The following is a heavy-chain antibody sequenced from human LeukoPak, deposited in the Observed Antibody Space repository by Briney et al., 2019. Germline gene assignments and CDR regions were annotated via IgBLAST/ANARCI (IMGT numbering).Heavy chain of an antibody. CDR2: IYYSGST. CDR3: ARLRARYYFDY. V-gene: IGHV4-39*07. Sequence: SETLSLTCTVSGGSISSSSYYWGWIRQPPGKGLEWIGSIYYSGSTYYNPSLKSRVTISVDTSKNQFSLKLSSVTAADTAVYYCARLRARYYFDYWGRGTLVTVSS. CDR1: GGSISSSSYY. J-gene: IGHJ4*02.